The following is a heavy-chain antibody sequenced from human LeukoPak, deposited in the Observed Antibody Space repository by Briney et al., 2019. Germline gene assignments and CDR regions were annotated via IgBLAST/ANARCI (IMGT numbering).Heavy chain of an antibody. D-gene: IGHD2-15*01. J-gene: IGHJ4*02. CDR3: ARALNPLPGTYYFDY. CDR1: GASINIHY. V-gene: IGHV4-4*07. CDR2: IYISGST. Sequence: SQTRSLTCTVSGASINIHYSSWIRQPPEKGREWRGRIYISGSTNHNSSLQSRVTMSVDTSKNQFSLKLTSVTAADTAVYYCARALNPLPGTYYFDYWGQGTLVTVSS.